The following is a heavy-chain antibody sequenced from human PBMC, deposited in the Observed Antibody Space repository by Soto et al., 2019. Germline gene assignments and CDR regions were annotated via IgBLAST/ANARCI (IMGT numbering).Heavy chain of an antibody. CDR3: ARHPAEWVLASFDY. Sequence: KTSETLSLTCNVSGGSISSSVYYWGWIRQPPGKGLEWIGSLYFSGSTYYNPSLKSRVTISADTSKNQFSLRLTSVPAADTAKYFCARHPAEWVLASFDYWGRGTLVTVSS. V-gene: IGHV4-39*01. J-gene: IGHJ4*03. CDR2: LYFSGST. D-gene: IGHD1-26*01. CDR1: GGSISSSVYY.